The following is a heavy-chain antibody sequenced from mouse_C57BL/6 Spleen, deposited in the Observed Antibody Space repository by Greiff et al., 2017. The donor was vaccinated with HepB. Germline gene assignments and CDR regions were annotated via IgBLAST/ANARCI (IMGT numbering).Heavy chain of an antibody. CDR1: GYSITSGYY. CDR3: ASLSTFPFAY. CDR2: ISYDGSN. Sequence: EVKLMESGPGLVKPSQSLSLTCSVTGYSITSGYYWNWIRQFPGNKLEWMGYISYDGSNNYNPSLKNRISITRDTSKNQFFLKLNSVTTEDTATYYCASLSTFPFAYWGQGTLVTVSA. J-gene: IGHJ3*01. V-gene: IGHV3-6*01. D-gene: IGHD5-1*01.